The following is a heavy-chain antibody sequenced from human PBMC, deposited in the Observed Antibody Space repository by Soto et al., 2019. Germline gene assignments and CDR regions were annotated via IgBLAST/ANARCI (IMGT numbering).Heavy chain of an antibody. D-gene: IGHD3-22*01. Sequence: DVQLVESGGGLIQPGESLRLSCAAFGLTISGKKYVAWVRQAPGKGLEWVSALYDVDGSFYADSVKGRFTTSSDSSKTTVYLQMNSLRAEDTATYYCVRDGLDYYDTERLYFDNWGQGTLVTVSS. CDR1: GLTISGKKY. CDR3: VRDGLDYYDTERLYFDN. V-gene: IGHV3-53*01. J-gene: IGHJ4*02. CDR2: LYDVDGS.